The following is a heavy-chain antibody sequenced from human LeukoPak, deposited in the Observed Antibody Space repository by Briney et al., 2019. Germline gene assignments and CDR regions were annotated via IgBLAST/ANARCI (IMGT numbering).Heavy chain of an antibody. CDR2: IYHSGST. CDR3: ASLPSQYYYDSSGYYSLRYYFDY. CDR1: GGSISSSNW. V-gene: IGHV4-4*02. Sequence: PSETLSLTCAVSGGSISSSNWWSWVRQPPGKGLEWIGEIYHSGSTNYNPSLKSRVTISVDKSKNQFSLKLSSVTAADTAVYYCASLPSQYYYDSSGYYSLRYYFDYWGQGTLVTVSS. J-gene: IGHJ4*02. D-gene: IGHD3-22*01.